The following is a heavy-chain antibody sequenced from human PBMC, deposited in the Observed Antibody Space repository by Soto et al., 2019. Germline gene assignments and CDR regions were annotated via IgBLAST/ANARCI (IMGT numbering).Heavy chain of an antibody. Sequence: GGSLRLSCAASGFTFSNAWMSWVRQAPGKGLEWVGRIKSKTDGGTTDYAAPVKGRFTISRDDSKNTLYLQMNSLKTEDTAVYYCTTRYWSGGSCYSNLFFDYWGQGTLVTVSS. V-gene: IGHV3-15*01. J-gene: IGHJ4*02. CDR2: IKSKTDGGTT. CDR3: TTRYWSGGSCYSNLFFDY. CDR1: GFTFSNAW. D-gene: IGHD2-15*01.